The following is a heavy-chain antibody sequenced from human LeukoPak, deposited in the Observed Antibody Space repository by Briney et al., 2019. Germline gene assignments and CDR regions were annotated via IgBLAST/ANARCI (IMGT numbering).Heavy chain of an antibody. CDR1: GFTFSSYN. V-gene: IGHV3-21*04. J-gene: IGHJ4*02. Sequence: GGSLRLSCTASGFTFSSYNMNWVRQAPGKGLEWVSSISSSSSYIYYADSMKGRFTISRDNAKNSLYLQMNSLRAGDTALYYCAKAPMYYYDSSGYFDYWGQGTLVTVSS. CDR3: AKAPMYYYDSSGYFDY. CDR2: ISSSSSYI. D-gene: IGHD3-22*01.